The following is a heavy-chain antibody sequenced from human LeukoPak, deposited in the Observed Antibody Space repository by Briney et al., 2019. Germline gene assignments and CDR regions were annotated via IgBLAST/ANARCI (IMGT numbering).Heavy chain of an antibody. CDR3: AVPLWVGEQVRFDP. CDR1: GFTFSSYW. V-gene: IGHV3-7*05. D-gene: IGHD3-10*01. CDR2: INQDGSEM. Sequence: GGSLRLSCAASGFTFSSYWMGWVRQAPGKGLEWVANINQDGSEMYYVHSVKGRFTISRDNAKKSLYLQMSSLRVEDTAVYHCAVPLWVGEQVRFDPWGQGTLSPSPQ. J-gene: IGHJ5*02.